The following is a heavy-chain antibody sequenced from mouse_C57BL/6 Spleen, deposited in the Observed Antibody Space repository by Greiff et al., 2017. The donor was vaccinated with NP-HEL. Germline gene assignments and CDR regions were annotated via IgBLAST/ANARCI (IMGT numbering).Heavy chain of an antibody. CDR2: IYPGDGDT. D-gene: IGHD3-3*01. V-gene: IGHV1-82*01. Sequence: QVQLKESGPELVKPGASVKISCKASGYAFSSSWMNWVKQRPGKGLEWIGRIYPGDGDTNYNGKFKGKATLTADKSSSTAYMQLSSLTSEDSAVYFCARSGQGIDVWGTGTTVTVSS. CDR1: GYAFSSSW. CDR3: ARSGQGIDV. J-gene: IGHJ1*03.